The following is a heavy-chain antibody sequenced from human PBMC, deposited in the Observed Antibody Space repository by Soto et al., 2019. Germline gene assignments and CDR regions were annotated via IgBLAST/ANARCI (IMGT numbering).Heavy chain of an antibody. CDR1: GYTFTSCD. Sequence: QVQLVQSGAEVKKPGASVKVACKAYGYTFTSCDINWVRLASGQGLEWMGWMNPNSGNTGYAQKFQGRVTMTRNTSISTAYMELSSLRSEDTAVYYCAREHISSWRFDYWGQGTLVTVSS. J-gene: IGHJ4*02. CDR2: MNPNSGNT. CDR3: AREHISSWRFDY. D-gene: IGHD6-13*01. V-gene: IGHV1-8*01.